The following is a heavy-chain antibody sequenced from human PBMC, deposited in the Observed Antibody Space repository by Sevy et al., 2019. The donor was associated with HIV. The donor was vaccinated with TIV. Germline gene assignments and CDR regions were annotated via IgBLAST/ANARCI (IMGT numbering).Heavy chain of an antibody. Sequence: SETLSLTCTVSGGSISSGGYYWSWIRQHPGKGLEWIGYIYYSGSTYYNPSLKSRVTISVDTSKNQFSLKLSSVTAADTAVYYCARDREVRGVRDNYYGMDVWGQGTTVTVSS. CDR2: IYYSGST. CDR1: GGSISSGGYY. J-gene: IGHJ6*02. V-gene: IGHV4-31*03. D-gene: IGHD3-10*01. CDR3: ARDREVRGVRDNYYGMDV.